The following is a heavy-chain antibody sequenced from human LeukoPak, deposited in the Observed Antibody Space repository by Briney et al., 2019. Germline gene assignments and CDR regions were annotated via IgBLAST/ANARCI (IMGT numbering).Heavy chain of an antibody. J-gene: IGHJ4*02. CDR2: INHSGST. D-gene: IGHD6-6*01. V-gene: IGHV4-34*01. Sequence: SETLSLTCAVYGGSFSGYYWSWLRQPPGKGLEWIGEINHSGSTNYNPSLKSRVTISVDTSKNQFSLKLTSVTAADTAVYYCARVYSSSSGIDYWGQGTLVTVSS. CDR1: GGSFSGYY. CDR3: ARVYSSSSGIDY.